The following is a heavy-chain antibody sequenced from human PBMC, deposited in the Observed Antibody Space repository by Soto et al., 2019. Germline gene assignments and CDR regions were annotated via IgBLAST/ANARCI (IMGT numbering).Heavy chain of an antibody. D-gene: IGHD3-22*01. Sequence: SETLCLPCGVDGGSFSGYYWRWISKPPGKGVELIGKINHSGSNNYTPSPKSRVTISVDTSKNSVSLQLISLIAGDTAVYYCAKDPWPMIVVDAYYFDSWGQGTLLTVSS. CDR2: INHSGSN. CDR3: AKDPWPMIVVDAYYFDS. J-gene: IGHJ4*02. CDR1: GGSFSGYY. V-gene: IGHV4-34*01.